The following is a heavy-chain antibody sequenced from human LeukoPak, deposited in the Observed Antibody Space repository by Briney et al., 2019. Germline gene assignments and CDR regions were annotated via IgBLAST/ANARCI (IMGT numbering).Heavy chain of an antibody. Sequence: KSSETLSLTCTVSGGSISSYYWSWIRQPPGKGLEWIGYIYYSGSTNYNPSLKSRVTISVDTSKNQFSLKLSSVTAADTAVYYCARGSVLMVPAALLPFDYWGQGTLVTVSS. D-gene: IGHD2-2*01. J-gene: IGHJ4*02. V-gene: IGHV4-59*01. CDR2: IYYSGST. CDR3: ARGSVLMVPAALLPFDY. CDR1: GGSISSYY.